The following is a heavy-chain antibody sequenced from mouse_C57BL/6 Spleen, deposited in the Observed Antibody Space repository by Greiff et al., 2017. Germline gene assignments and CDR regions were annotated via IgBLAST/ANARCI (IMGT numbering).Heavy chain of an antibody. V-gene: IGHV7-3*01. CDR1: GFTFTDYY. D-gene: IGHD2-4*01. Sequence: EVKLQQSGGGLVQPGGSLSLSCAASGFTFTDYYMSWVRQPPGKALEWLGFIRNKANGYTTEYSASVKGRFTISRDNSQSILYLQMNALRAEDSATYYCARTYDYDEGGYAMDYWGQGTSVTVSS. J-gene: IGHJ4*01. CDR3: ARTYDYDEGGYAMDY. CDR2: IRNKANGYTT.